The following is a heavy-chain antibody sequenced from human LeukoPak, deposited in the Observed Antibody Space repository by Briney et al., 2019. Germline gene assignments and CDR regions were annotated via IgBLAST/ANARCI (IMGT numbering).Heavy chain of an antibody. CDR2: IDWDDDK. J-gene: IGHJ4*02. V-gene: IGHV2-70*11. CDR3: ARIRRGGSYFQLDY. Sequence: RESGPALVKPTQTLTLTCTFSGFSLSTSGMCVGWIRQPPGKALEWLARIDWDDDKYYSTSLKTRLTISKDTSKNQVVLTMTNMDPVDTATYYCARIRRGGSYFQLDYWGQGTLVTVSS. D-gene: IGHD1-26*01. CDR1: GFSLSTSGMC.